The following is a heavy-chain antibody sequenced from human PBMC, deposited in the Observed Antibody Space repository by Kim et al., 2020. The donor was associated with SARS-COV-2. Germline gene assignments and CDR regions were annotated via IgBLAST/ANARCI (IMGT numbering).Heavy chain of an antibody. CDR3: TTDIWLVARRDY. Sequence: GGSLRLSCVASGFTFNDAWMNWVRQAPGKGLEWVGRIKSKTEGGATDYAAPVKGRFTISRDDSKNTLYLQMNSLKTEDTAMFYCTTDIWLVARRDYWGQGTLVIVSS. V-gene: IGHV3-15*01. J-gene: IGHJ4*02. D-gene: IGHD6-19*01. CDR1: GFTFNDAW. CDR2: IKSKTEGGAT.